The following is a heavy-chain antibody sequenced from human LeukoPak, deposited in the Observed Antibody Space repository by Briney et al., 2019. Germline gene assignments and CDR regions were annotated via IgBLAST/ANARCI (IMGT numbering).Heavy chain of an antibody. CDR2: IYHTGSA. V-gene: IGHV4-34*01. D-gene: IGHD2-15*01. CDR1: GETFADYY. Sequence: SETLSLTCAVYGETFADYYWTWVRQPPGKGLEWIGEIYHTGSANYNPSLKSRLTMSVATSKRQFSLTLTPVTAADAAVYYCARGAVVVAATPMLDYWGPGTLVTVSS. CDR3: ARGAVVVAATPMLDY. J-gene: IGHJ4*02.